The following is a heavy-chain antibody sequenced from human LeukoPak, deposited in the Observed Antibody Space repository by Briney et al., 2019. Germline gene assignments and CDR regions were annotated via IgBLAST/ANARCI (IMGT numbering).Heavy chain of an antibody. CDR1: GFTFRSYG. J-gene: IGHJ4*02. CDR3: ARPTVAGPLGVWGGFDY. V-gene: IGHV3-33*01. D-gene: IGHD6-19*01. Sequence: GGSLRLSCAASGFTFRSYGMHWVRQAPGKGLEWVAVIWYDGSNKYYADSVKGRFTISRDNSKNTLYLQMNSLRAEDTAVYYCARPTVAGPLGVWGGFDYWGQGTLVTVSS. CDR2: IWYDGSNK.